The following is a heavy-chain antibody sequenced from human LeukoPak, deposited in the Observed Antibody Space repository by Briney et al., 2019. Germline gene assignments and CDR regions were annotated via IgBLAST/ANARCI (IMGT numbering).Heavy chain of an antibody. J-gene: IGHJ4*02. V-gene: IGHV3-23*01. D-gene: IGHD6-19*01. CDR2: ISGSGDST. CDR1: GFTFSSYA. Sequence: PGGSLRLSCAASGFTFSSYAMSWVRQAPGKGLEWVSSISGSGDSTYYADSVKGRFTISRDFSKNTLYLQMNSLRADDTAVYYCAGXDSSGWYFFHYWGQGTLVTVSS. CDR3: AGXDSSGWYFFHY.